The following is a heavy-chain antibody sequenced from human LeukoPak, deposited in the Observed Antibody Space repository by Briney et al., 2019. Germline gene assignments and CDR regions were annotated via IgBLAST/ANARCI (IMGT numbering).Heavy chain of an antibody. J-gene: IGHJ4*02. Sequence: SETLSLTCAVSGGSISSGGYSWSWIRQPPGKGLEWIGYIYYSGSTYYNPSLKSRVTISVDTSKNQFSLKLSSVTAADTAVYYCASLDYYGSGSYTSEYFDYWGQGTLVTVSS. CDR1: GGSISSGGYS. CDR3: ASLDYYGSGSYTSEYFDY. V-gene: IGHV4-30-2*03. CDR2: IYYSGST. D-gene: IGHD3-10*01.